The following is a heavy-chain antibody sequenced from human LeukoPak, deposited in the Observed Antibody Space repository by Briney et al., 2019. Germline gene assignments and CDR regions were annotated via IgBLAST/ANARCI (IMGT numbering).Heavy chain of an antibody. CDR1: GYTFTSYD. J-gene: IGHJ5*02. Sequence: ASVKVSCKASGYTFTSYDINWVRQAPGQGLEWMGWMNPNSGNTGYAQKFQGRVTMTRNTSISTAYMELSSPGSEDTAVYYCARVVDLSFDPWGQGTLVTVSS. D-gene: IGHD2/OR15-2a*01. V-gene: IGHV1-8*01. CDR3: ARVVDLSFDP. CDR2: MNPNSGNT.